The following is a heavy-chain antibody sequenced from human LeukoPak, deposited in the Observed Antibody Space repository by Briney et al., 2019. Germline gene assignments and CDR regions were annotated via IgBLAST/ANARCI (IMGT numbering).Heavy chain of an antibody. CDR3: VRDRGYSTFDY. CDR2: INWNGGST. Sequence: GGSLRLSCAASGFTFDDYGMSWVRQAPGKGLEWVAGINWNGGSTGYADSVKGRFTISRDNAKNSLDLQMNSLSVDDTAVYYCVRDRGYSTFDYWGQGTLVIVSS. CDR1: GFTFDDYG. J-gene: IGHJ4*02. D-gene: IGHD4-23*01. V-gene: IGHV3-20*04.